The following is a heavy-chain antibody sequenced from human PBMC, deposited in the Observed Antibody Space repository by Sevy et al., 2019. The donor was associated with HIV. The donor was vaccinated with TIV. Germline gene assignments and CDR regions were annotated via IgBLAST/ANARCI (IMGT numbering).Heavy chain of an antibody. CDR3: ARDRNYYDSSGYYRGLGAFDI. D-gene: IGHD3-22*01. V-gene: IGHV3-53*01. J-gene: IGHJ3*02. CDR2: IYSGGST. CDR1: GFTVSSNY. Sequence: GGSLRLSCAASGFTVSSNYMSWVRQAPGKGLEWVSVIYSGGSTYYADSVKGRFTISRDNSKNTLYLQMNSLRAEDTAGYYCARDRNYYDSSGYYRGLGAFDIWGQGTMVTVSS.